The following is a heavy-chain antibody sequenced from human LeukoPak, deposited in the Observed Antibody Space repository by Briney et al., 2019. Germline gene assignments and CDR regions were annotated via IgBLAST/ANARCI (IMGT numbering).Heavy chain of an antibody. CDR3: ARERLLRDGAFDI. CDR1: GGSIYSESYY. D-gene: IGHD5-12*01. Sequence: PSETLSLTCTVSGGSIYSESYYWGWIRQPPGKGLEWIGYIYYRGGTNYNPSLKSRVTMSLDTSRDQFSLRLSSVTAADTAVYYCARERLLRDGAFDIWGQGTMVTVSS. J-gene: IGHJ3*02. V-gene: IGHV4-61*01. CDR2: IYYRGGT.